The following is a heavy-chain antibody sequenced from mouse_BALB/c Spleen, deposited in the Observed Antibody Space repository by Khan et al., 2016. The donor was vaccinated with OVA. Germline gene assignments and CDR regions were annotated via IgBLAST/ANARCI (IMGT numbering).Heavy chain of an antibody. CDR1: GYTFTSYW. CDR2: INPSTAYT. D-gene: IGHD1-1*01. J-gene: IGHJ3*01. Sequence: VQLQESGAELAKPGASVKMSCKASGYTFTSYWMHWVKQRPGQGLEWIGYINPSTAYTEYNQKFKDKATLTVDKSSSTAYMQLTSLTSEDSAVYYCVKHGSSSAWFTYWGQGTLVTVSA. CDR3: VKHGSSSAWFTY. V-gene: IGHV1-7*01.